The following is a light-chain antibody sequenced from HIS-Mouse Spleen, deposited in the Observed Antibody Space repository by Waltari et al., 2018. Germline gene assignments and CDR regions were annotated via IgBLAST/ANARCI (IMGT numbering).Light chain of an antibody. CDR3: YSTDSSGNHRV. CDR1: ALPQKY. J-gene: IGLJ2*01. V-gene: IGLV3-10*01. CDR2: EDS. Sequence: SYELTQPPSVSVSPGQTARITCSGDALPQKYDYWYQQTSGQAPVLVIYEDSKRPAGIPERFSCSSAGTMATLTISGAQVEYEADYYCYSTDSSGNHRVFGGGTKLTVL.